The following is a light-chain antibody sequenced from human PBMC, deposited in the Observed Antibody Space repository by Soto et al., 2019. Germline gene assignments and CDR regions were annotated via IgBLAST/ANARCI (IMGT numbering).Light chain of an antibody. CDR3: QQYDILPRA. CDR2: GAT. J-gene: IGKJ3*01. CDR1: QDIKKY. Sequence: DIQMTQSPSSLSASVGDRVTITCQASQDIKKYLNWYQQKPGKVPKLLIYGATKLETGVPSRFSGSGSGRDFNFTISGVQSEDFATYHCQQYDILPRAFGPGTKVDV. V-gene: IGKV1-33*01.